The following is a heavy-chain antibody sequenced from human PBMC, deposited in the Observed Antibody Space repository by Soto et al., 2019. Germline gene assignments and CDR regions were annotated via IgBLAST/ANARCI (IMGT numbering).Heavy chain of an antibody. CDR3: ARGDYYDSSGYYHFDY. CDR2: IYYSGST. Sequence: SETLSLTCTVSGGSISSGGYYWSWIRQHPGKGLEWIGYIYYSGSTYYNPSLKSRVTISVDTSKNQFSLKLSSVTAADTALYYCARGDYYDSSGYYHFDYWGQGTLVTVSS. D-gene: IGHD3-22*01. J-gene: IGHJ4*02. V-gene: IGHV4-31*03. CDR1: GGSISSGGYY.